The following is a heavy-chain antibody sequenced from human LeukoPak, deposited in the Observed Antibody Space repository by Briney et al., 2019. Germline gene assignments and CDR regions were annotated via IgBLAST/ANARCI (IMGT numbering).Heavy chain of an antibody. CDR2: IKEDGSEK. J-gene: IGHJ3*01. CDR1: GFTFSRYW. D-gene: IGHD3-10*01. Sequence: GGSLRLSCTASGFTFSRYWMSWVRQVPGKGPEFVANIKEDGSEKSYVDFVKGRFTISRDNVKNSVSLQMNSLRVEDTAVYYCARDSGYSEFDVWGQGIMVIVSS. V-gene: IGHV3-7*01. CDR3: ARDSGYSEFDV.